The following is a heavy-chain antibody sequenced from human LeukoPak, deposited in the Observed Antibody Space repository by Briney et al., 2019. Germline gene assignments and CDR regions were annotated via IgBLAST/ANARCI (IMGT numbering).Heavy chain of an antibody. Sequence: SETLSLTCTVSGGSISSYYWSWIPQPPGKGLEWIGYIYYSGSTNYNPSLKSRVTISVDTSKNQFSLKLSSVTAADTAVYYCARSRPVTYYYYGMDVWGQGTTVTVSS. CDR3: ARSRPVTYYYYGMDV. V-gene: IGHV4-59*01. CDR2: IYYSGST. CDR1: GGSISSYY. J-gene: IGHJ6*02. D-gene: IGHD1-1*01.